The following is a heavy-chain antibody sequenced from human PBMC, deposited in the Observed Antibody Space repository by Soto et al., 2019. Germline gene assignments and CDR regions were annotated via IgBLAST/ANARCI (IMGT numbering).Heavy chain of an antibody. CDR3: ARDKITGLFDYYGMDV. V-gene: IGHV4-34*01. J-gene: IGHJ6*02. D-gene: IGHD2-8*02. CDR1: GGSFSGYY. CDR2: INHSGST. Sequence: SETLSLTCAVYGGSFSGYYWTWIRQPPGTGLEWIGEINHSGSTNYNPSLKSRVTISVDTSKNQFSLKLTSVTAADTAVYYCARDKITGLFDYYGMDVWGQGTTLTVSS.